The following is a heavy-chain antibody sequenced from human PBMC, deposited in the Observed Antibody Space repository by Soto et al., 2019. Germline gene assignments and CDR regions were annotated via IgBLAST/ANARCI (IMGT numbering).Heavy chain of an antibody. D-gene: IGHD1-7*01. CDR3: AKGNSWSPALVLDI. CDR1: GFTFSSYA. Sequence: GGSLRLSCAASGFTFSSYAMNWVRESPGKGLEWVSAISGSGGSTYYADSVKGRFTISRDSSKNTLYLQMNSLRAEDTAVYYCAKGNSWSPALVLDIWGQGTMVTVSS. J-gene: IGHJ3*02. CDR2: ISGSGGST. V-gene: IGHV3-23*01.